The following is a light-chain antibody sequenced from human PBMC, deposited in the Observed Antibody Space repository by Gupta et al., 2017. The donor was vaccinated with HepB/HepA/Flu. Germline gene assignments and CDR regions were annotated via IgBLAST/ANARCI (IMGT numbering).Light chain of an antibody. CDR2: DNN. V-gene: IGLV1-51*01. Sequence: QSVLTQPPSVSAAPGQKVTISCYGSSSNIGNNYVSWYQQLPGTAPKFLIYDNNKRPSGIPDRFSGSKSGTSATLGITGLQTGDEADYYCGTWDNTLNIYVVGTGTKVTVL. CDR3: GTWDNTLNIYV. J-gene: IGLJ1*01. CDR1: SSNIGNNY.